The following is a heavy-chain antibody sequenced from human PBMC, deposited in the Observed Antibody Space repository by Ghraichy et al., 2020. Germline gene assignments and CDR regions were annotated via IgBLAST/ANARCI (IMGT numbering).Heavy chain of an antibody. Sequence: SETLSLTCTVYGGSISRYYWSWIRQPPGKGLEWIGYIYYSGSTNYNPSLKSRVTISVDTSKNQFSLKLSSVTAADTAVYYCARLKFPDYYYGMDVWGQGTTVTVSS. J-gene: IGHJ6*02. CDR1: GGSISRYY. CDR2: IYYSGST. V-gene: IGHV4-59*01. D-gene: IGHD2-21*01. CDR3: ARLKFPDYYYGMDV.